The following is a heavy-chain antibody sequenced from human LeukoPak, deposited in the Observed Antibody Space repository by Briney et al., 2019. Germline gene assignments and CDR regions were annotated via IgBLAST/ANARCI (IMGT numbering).Heavy chain of an antibody. CDR1: GYTFTGYY. V-gene: IGHV1-46*01. CDR2: INPSGGST. D-gene: IGHD2-15*01. Sequence: ASVKVSCKASGYTFTGYYMHWVRQAPGQGLEWMGIINPSGGSTSYAQKFQGRVTMTRDMSTSTVYMELSSLRSEDTAVYYCARDYPPRYCSGGSCYPQEIDYYYYMDVWGKGTTVTVSS. J-gene: IGHJ6*03. CDR3: ARDYPPRYCSGGSCYPQEIDYYYYMDV.